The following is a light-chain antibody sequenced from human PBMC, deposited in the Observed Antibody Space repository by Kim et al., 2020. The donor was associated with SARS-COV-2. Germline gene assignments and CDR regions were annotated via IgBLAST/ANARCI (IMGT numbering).Light chain of an antibody. J-gene: IGLJ3*02. V-gene: IGLV10-54*01. Sequence: RQTATLTCTADRNHSGEQAAAWLQQHQGHPPKILSYRNTGRPSGISDRFSASRSGNTASLTITVLQPEDEADYYCAAWDTSLRYWVFGGGTQLTVL. CDR2: RNT. CDR1: RNHSGEQA. CDR3: AAWDTSLRYWV.